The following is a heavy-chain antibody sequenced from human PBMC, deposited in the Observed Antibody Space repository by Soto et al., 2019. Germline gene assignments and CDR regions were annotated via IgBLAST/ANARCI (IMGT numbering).Heavy chain of an antibody. D-gene: IGHD4-17*01. CDR1: GFTFSDYH. J-gene: IGHJ4*02. CDR3: AREGPYGDSSFDY. CDR2: IRSHDNYT. Sequence: QVQLVESGGGVVKPGGSLSLSCAASGFTFSDYHMSWIRQAPGKGLEWLSYIRSHDNYTNYADSVKGRFTTSRDNAKKSLYLQINNLRAEDTALYYCAREGPYGDSSFDYWGQGILVTVSS. V-gene: IGHV3-11*06.